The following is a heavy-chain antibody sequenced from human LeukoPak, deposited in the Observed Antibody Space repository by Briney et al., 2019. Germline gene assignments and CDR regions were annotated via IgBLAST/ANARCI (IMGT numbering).Heavy chain of an antibody. D-gene: IGHD2-2*01. V-gene: IGHV1-2*02. CDR2: INPNSGGT. CDR3: ARVEYCSSTSCYDPYFDY. J-gene: IGHJ4*02. Sequence: GASVKVSCKASGYTFTGYYMHWVRQAPGQGLEWMGWINPNSGGTNYAQKFQGRVTVTRDTSISTAYMELSRLRSDDTAVYYCARVEYCSSTSCYDPYFDYWGQGTLVTVSS. CDR1: GYTFTGYY.